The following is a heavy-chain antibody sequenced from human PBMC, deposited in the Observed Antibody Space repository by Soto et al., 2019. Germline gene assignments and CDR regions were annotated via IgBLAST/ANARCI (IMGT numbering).Heavy chain of an antibody. J-gene: IGHJ3*02. V-gene: IGHV3-33*01. D-gene: IGHD6-25*01. CDR2: IWYDGSNK. CDR3: ARVVGYGFAI. Sequence: QVQLVESGGGVVQPGRSLRLSCAASGFTVSSYGMHWVRQAPGKGLEWVADIWYDGSNKYYADSVKGRFTISRDKYKNPLYLQMNRLRAEGTAVYYCARVVGYGFAIWGQGTMVTVSS. CDR1: GFTVSSYG.